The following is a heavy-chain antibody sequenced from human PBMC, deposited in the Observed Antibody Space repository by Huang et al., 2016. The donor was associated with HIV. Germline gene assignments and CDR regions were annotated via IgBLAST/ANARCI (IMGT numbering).Heavy chain of an antibody. D-gene: IGHD2-2*01. Sequence: QVQLVQSGVEVKKPGASVKVSCKASGYTFTSYGISWVRQAPGQGLEWMGLISAYNVATKYAQSVQGRLTMTTDTSTITAYRGLRSLRSDDTAVYYCARDSPLLGVVIVVVPTAPNAFDIWGQGTMVTVSS. CDR2: ISAYNVAT. CDR1: GYTFTSYG. V-gene: IGHV1-18*01. CDR3: ARDSPLLGVVIVVVPTAPNAFDI. J-gene: IGHJ3*02.